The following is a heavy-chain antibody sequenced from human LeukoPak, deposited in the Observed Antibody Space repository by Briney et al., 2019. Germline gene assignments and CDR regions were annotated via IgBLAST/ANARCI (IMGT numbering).Heavy chain of an antibody. V-gene: IGHV1-69*04. D-gene: IGHD4-23*01. CDR3: ASIRLDDYGGQPQHDY. Sequence: ASVKVSCKASGGTFSSYAISWVRQAPGQGLEWMGRIIPILGIANYAQKFQGRVTITADKSTSTAYMELSSLRSEDTAVYYCASIRLDDYGGQPQHDYWGQGTLVTVSS. CDR1: GGTFSSYA. J-gene: IGHJ4*02. CDR2: IIPILGIA.